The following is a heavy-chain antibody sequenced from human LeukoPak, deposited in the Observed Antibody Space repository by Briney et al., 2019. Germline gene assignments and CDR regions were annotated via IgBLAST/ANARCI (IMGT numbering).Heavy chain of an antibody. CDR1: GGSISGYY. D-gene: IGHD6-19*01. V-gene: IGHV4-59*08. CDR2: IHHSGNT. J-gene: IGHJ4*02. Sequence: PSETLSLTCAVSGGSISGYYWSWIRQSPGKGLEWIGYIHHSGNTNYNPALKSRVTISVDTSKTQFSLKLSSVTAADTAVYYCARHLTYSGGSARYFDYWGQGILVAVSS. CDR3: ARHLTYSGGSARYFDY.